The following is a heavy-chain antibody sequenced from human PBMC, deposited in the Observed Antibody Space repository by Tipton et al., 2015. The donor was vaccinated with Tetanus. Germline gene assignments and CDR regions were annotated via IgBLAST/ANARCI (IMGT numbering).Heavy chain of an antibody. D-gene: IGHD1-26*01. V-gene: IGHV4-31*03. Sequence: TLSLTCTVSGASINAGGYLWTWVRQHPGKGPEWIGNIYYTERTSYTPSLDSRVTISVDTSKNHFSLRLTSVTAADTAVYYCARGLPREPLYFDYWGQGKQVTVSS. CDR1: GASINAGGYL. CDR2: IYYTERT. J-gene: IGHJ4*02. CDR3: ARGLPREPLYFDY.